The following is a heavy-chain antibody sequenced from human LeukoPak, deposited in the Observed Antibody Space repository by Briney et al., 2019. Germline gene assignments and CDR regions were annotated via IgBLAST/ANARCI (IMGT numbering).Heavy chain of an antibody. Sequence: GGSLRLSCAASGFTFSNYWMHWVRQVPGKGLVWVSRISSDGNNIQYADSVKGRVTISRDNAKNTLYLQMNSLRVEDTAVYYCARIIVGATGIDYWGQGTLVTVSS. CDR1: GFTFSNYW. CDR3: ARIIVGATGIDY. V-gene: IGHV3-74*01. D-gene: IGHD1-26*01. CDR2: ISSDGNNI. J-gene: IGHJ4*02.